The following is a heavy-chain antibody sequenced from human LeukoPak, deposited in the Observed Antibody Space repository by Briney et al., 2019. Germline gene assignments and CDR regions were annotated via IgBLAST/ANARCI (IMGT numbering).Heavy chain of an antibody. CDR1: GFTFSSYA. Sequence: GGSLRLSCAASGFTFSSYAMSWVRQAPGKGLEWVSAISGSGDSTYYADSVKGRFTISRDNSKNTLYLQMNSLRAEDTAVYYCAKDTRSGSNYFDYWGQGTLVTVSS. V-gene: IGHV3-23*01. CDR2: ISGSGDST. J-gene: IGHJ4*02. CDR3: AKDTRSGSNYFDY. D-gene: IGHD3-22*01.